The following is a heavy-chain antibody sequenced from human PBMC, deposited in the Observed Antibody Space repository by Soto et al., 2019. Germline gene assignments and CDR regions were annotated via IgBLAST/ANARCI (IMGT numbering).Heavy chain of an antibody. D-gene: IGHD1-26*01. CDR3: AKGGPQTAEEQI. CDR2: ISYDGSNQ. Sequence: PGGARRPPRSASGVTLSTYGAHPGRPGPGKGLEWVAVISYDGSNQYYADSGKGRFTISRDNSKNTLYLQMNSLRAEDTAVYYCAKGGPQTAEEQIWGQGTMVTDSS. V-gene: IGHV3-30*18. J-gene: IGHJ3*02. CDR1: GVTLSTYG.